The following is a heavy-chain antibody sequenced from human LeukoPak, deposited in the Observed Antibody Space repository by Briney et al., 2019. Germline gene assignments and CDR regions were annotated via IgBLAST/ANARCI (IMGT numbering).Heavy chain of an antibody. J-gene: IGHJ4*02. CDR2: IYPGDSDT. Sequence: GASLKISCKGSGYSFTSHWIGWVRQMPGKGLEWMGIIYPGDSDTRYSPSFQGQVTMSADKSINTAYVQWSSLKASDTAMYYCARRNEGFDYWGQGTLVTVSS. V-gene: IGHV5-51*01. CDR3: ARRNEGFDY. CDR1: GYSFTSHW.